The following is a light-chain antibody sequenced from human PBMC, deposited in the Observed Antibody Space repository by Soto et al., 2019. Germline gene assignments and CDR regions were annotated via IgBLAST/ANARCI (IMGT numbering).Light chain of an antibody. CDR2: GNI. J-gene: IGLJ1*01. CDR1: NSNIGAGYE. CDR3: QSYDSSLSVLYV. Sequence: QSVLTQPPSVSGAPGQRVIISCTGSNSNIGAGYEVHWFQQLPGTAPKLLIYGNINRPSGVPDRFSGSKSGTSASLAITGIQPEDEADYYCQSYDSSLSVLYVFGTGTKLTVL. V-gene: IGLV1-40*01.